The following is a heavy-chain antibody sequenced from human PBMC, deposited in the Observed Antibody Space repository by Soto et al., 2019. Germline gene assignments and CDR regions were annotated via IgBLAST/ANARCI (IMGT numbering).Heavy chain of an antibody. Sequence: QVQLVQSGAEVKKTGSSVKVSCKTSGVSFNNNGIGWVRQAPGHGLEWMGGVSPPFRTSNYARKFQGRNSITADASTGTVNMELSRLTSEDTAQYYCARVLYYGSGSYSPYGMDVWGQGTTVTVSS. CDR2: VSPPFRTS. CDR1: GVSFNNNG. V-gene: IGHV1-69*01. J-gene: IGHJ6*02. D-gene: IGHD3-10*01. CDR3: ARVLYYGSGSYSPYGMDV.